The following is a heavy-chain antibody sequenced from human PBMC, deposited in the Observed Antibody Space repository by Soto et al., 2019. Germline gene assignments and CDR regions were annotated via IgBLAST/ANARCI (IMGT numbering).Heavy chain of an antibody. V-gene: IGHV3-48*03. CDR1: GFTFSSYE. Sequence: GGSLRLSCAASGFTFSSYEMNWVRQAPGKGLEWVSYISSSGSTIYYADSVKGRFTISRDNAKNSLYLQMNSLRAEDTAVYYCARDPSSTSCCNWFDPWGQGTLVTVSS. J-gene: IGHJ5*02. CDR3: ARDPSSTSCCNWFDP. CDR2: ISSSGSTI. D-gene: IGHD2-2*01.